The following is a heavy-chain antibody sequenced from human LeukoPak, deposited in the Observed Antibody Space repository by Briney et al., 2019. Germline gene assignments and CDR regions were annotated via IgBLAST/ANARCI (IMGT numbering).Heavy chain of an antibody. J-gene: IGHJ6*03. CDR1: GFTFSSYA. CDR2: ISGSGGST. Sequence: GGSLRLSCAASGFTFSSYAMSWVRQAPGKGLEWVSAISGSGGSTYYADSVKGRFTISRDNSKNTLYLQMNSLRAEDTAVYYCAKRARRDYYDSSGYYYSDPYYYYMDVWGKGTTVTVSS. V-gene: IGHV3-23*01. D-gene: IGHD3-22*01. CDR3: AKRARRDYYDSSGYYYSDPYYYYMDV.